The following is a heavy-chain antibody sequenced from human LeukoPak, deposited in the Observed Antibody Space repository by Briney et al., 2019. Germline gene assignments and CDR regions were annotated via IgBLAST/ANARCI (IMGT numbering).Heavy chain of an antibody. J-gene: IGHJ6*04. D-gene: IGHD5-12*01. CDR2: IIPIFGTV. V-gene: IGHV1-69*13. CDR3: ARTDGQVATMPLYYYYGMDV. Sequence: SVKVSCKASGGTFSSYAISWVRQAPGQGLEWMGGIIPIFGTVNYAQKFQGRVTITADESTSTAYMELSSLRSEDTAVYYCARTDGQVATMPLYYYYGMDVWGKGTTVTVSS. CDR1: GGTFSSYA.